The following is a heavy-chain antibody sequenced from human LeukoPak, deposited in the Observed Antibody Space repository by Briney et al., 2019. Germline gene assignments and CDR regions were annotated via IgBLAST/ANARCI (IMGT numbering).Heavy chain of an antibody. Sequence: GGSLRLFCAASGLTFSSYWMSWVRQAPGKGLEWVANIKKDGSEKYYVDSVKGRFTVSRDNAKNSLYLQMNSLRAEDTAVYYCLQYDSGSTWGQGTLVTVSS. D-gene: IGHD3-10*01. CDR2: IKKDGSEK. CDR1: GLTFSSYW. CDR3: LQYDSGST. J-gene: IGHJ5*02. V-gene: IGHV3-7*01.